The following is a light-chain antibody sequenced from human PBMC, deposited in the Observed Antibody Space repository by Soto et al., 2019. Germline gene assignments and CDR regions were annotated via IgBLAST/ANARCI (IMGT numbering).Light chain of an antibody. J-gene: IGKJ5*01. CDR3: QHYGDSLSIT. V-gene: IGKV3D-15*01. CDR2: GTY. CDR1: QSVSTT. Sequence: EIVMTQSPATLSVSPGQRASLSCRASQSVSTTVAWYHQKPGQAPRLLISGTYTRATGIPDRFSGRGSGTDFSLTISRLEPGDFAVYYCQHYGDSLSITFGQGTRLEIK.